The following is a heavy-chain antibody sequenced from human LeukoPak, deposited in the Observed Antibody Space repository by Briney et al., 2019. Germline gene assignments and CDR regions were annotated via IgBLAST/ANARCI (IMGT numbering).Heavy chain of an antibody. CDR2: ISSSSSYI. D-gene: IGHD6-19*01. Sequence: GGSLRLSCAASGFTFSSYSMNWVRQAPGKGLEWVSSISSSSSYIYYADSVKGRFTISRDNAKNSLYLQMNSLRAEDTAVYYCARGSSSGWLDASDIWGQGTMVTVSS. CDR3: ARGSSSGWLDASDI. V-gene: IGHV3-21*01. CDR1: GFTFSSYS. J-gene: IGHJ3*02.